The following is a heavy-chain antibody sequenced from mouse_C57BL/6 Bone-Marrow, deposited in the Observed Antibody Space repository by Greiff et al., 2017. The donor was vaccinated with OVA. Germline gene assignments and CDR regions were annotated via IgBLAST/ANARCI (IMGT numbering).Heavy chain of an antibody. CDR2: INPNNGGT. V-gene: IGHV1-26*01. D-gene: IGHD4-1*01. Sequence: EVQLQQSGPELVKPGASVKISCKASGYTFTDYYMNWVKQSHGKSLEWIGDINPNNGGTSYNQKFKGKATLTVDKSSSTAYMELRSLTSEDSAVYFCARRRGLGPDYWGQGTTLTVSS. J-gene: IGHJ2*01. CDR1: GYTFTDYY. CDR3: ARRRGLGPDY.